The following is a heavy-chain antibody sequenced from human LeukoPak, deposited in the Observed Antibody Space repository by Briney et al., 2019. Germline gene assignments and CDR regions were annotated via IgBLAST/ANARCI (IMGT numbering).Heavy chain of an antibody. J-gene: IGHJ5*02. V-gene: IGHV4-59*01. CDR1: GFTFSDSY. CDR3: ARGGYYGSGNDFRFDP. CDR2: IYYSGST. D-gene: IGHD3-10*01. Sequence: GSLRLSCAGSGFTFSDSYMSWIRQAPGKGLEWIGYIYYSGSTNYKPSLKSRVTISVDTSKNQFSLKLSSVTAADTAVYYCARGGYYGSGNDFRFDPWGQGTLVTVSS.